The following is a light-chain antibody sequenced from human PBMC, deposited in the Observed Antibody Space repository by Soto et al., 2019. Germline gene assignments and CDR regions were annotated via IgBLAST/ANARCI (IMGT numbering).Light chain of an antibody. Sequence: EIVLTQSPGTLSLSPGERATLSCRASQSVSSSYFAWYQQKPRQAPRLLSYGASSRATGITDRFSGSGSGTDCTRTISRLDPEDFALYSCQQYGSSLITFGGGTKVEIK. CDR2: GAS. CDR1: QSVSSSY. V-gene: IGKV3-20*01. J-gene: IGKJ4*01. CDR3: QQYGSSLIT.